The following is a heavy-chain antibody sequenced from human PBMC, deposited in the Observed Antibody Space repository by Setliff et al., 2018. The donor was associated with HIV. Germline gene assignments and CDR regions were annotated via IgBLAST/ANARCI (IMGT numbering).Heavy chain of an antibody. J-gene: IGHJ1*01. CDR3: ASPYSGSYSGFQY. V-gene: IGHV4-34*01. Sequence: PSETLSLTCTVSGGSVTSYYWSWIRQPAGKRLEWIGEITDSGGSKYNPSLESRVTISVDTSKNQFSLNLTSVTVADTGIYYCASPYSGSYSGFQYWGQGTLVPSPQ. CDR2: ITDSGGS. D-gene: IGHD1-26*01. CDR1: GGSVTSYY.